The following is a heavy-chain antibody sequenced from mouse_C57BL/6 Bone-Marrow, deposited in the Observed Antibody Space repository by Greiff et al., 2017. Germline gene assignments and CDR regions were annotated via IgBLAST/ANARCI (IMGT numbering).Heavy chain of an antibody. V-gene: IGHV1-7*01. CDR3: ARYYGSSYPAWFAY. J-gene: IGHJ3*01. CDR1: GYTFTSYW. D-gene: IGHD1-1*01. Sequence: QVQLQQPGAELVMPGASVKLSCKASGYTFTSYWMHWVKQRPGQGLEWIGYINPSSGYTKYNQKFKDKATLTADKSSSTAYMQLSSLTYEDSAVYYCARYYGSSYPAWFAYWGQGTLVTVSA. CDR2: INPSSGYT.